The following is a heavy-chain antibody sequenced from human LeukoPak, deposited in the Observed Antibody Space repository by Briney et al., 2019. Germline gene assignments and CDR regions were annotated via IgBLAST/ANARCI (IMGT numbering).Heavy chain of an antibody. CDR2: ISAYNGNT. D-gene: IGHD3-22*01. Sequence: ASVKVSCKASGYTFTDYYMHWVRQAPGQGLEWMGWISAYNGNTNYAQKLQGRVTMTTDTSTSTAYMELRSLRSDDTAVYYCARDHVIVGDDAFDIWGQGTMVTVSS. V-gene: IGHV1-18*04. CDR1: GYTFTDYY. CDR3: ARDHVIVGDDAFDI. J-gene: IGHJ3*02.